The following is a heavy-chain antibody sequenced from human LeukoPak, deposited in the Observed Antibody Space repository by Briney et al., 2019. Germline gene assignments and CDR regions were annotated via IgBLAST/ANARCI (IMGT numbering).Heavy chain of an antibody. CDR1: GGSFSGYY. CDR3: ARGYFDRHFDY. V-gene: IGHV4-59*01. J-gene: IGHJ4*02. D-gene: IGHD3-9*01. CDR2: IYYSGST. Sequence: PSETLSLTCAVYGGSFSGYYWSWIRQPPGKGLEWIGYIYYSGSTNYNPSLKSRVTISVDTSKNQFSLKLSSVTAADTAVYYCARGYFDRHFDYWGQGTLVTVSS.